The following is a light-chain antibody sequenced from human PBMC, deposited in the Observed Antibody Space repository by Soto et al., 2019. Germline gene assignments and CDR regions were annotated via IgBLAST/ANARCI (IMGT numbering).Light chain of an antibody. CDR1: QSISAW. J-gene: IGKJ1*01. Sequence: DIQMTQSPSTLSASVGDRVSINCRASQSISAWLAWYQQKPGKAPRLLIYKASTLEIGVPSRFSGSGSGTEFTLTISSLQPDDVATYYCQQYNDYSWTFG. V-gene: IGKV1-5*03. CDR3: QQYNDYSWT. CDR2: KAS.